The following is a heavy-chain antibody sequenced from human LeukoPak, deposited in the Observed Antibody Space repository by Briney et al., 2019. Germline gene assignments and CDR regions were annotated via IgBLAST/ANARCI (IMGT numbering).Heavy chain of an antibody. V-gene: IGHV3-15*01. D-gene: IGHD5-12*01. Sequence: PGESLRLSCVLSGLTLSDAWMSRVRQAPGKGLEWVCRIRNDTITDSARTVQGTFTISRDKTKNTFYLQMNSLRTEDTGMYFCAWVATIFTVDSWGQGTLVTVSS. J-gene: IGHJ4*02. CDR2: IRNDTIT. CDR3: AWVATIFTVDS. CDR1: GLTLSDAW.